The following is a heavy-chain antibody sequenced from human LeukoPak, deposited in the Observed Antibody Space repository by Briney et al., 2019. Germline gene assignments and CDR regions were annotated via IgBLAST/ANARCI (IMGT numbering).Heavy chain of an antibody. V-gene: IGHV4-38-2*01. CDR1: GYSIRSGDY. CDR3: ARNRSVTTTPGFDH. CDR2: IYHSGST. Sequence: SETLSLTCAVSGYSIRSGDYWGWIRQSPGKGLEWIGSIYHSGSTHYNPSLKSRVTISVDTSKNQFSLMLSSVTAAATAVYYCARNRSVTTTPGFDHWGQGTLVTVSS. J-gene: IGHJ4*02. D-gene: IGHD4-17*01.